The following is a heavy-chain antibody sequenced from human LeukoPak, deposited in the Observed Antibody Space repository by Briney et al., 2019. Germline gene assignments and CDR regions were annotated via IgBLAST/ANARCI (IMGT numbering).Heavy chain of an antibody. V-gene: IGHV3-30-3*01. CDR2: ISYDGSNK. CDR3: ARAGYDFWSGHYYYYGMDV. Sequence: GGSLRLSCAASGFTFSTYAMHSVRQPPGRGREWVAVISYDGSNKYYPDSVKGRFTISRDNSKSTLYLQMNSLRAEDTAVYYCARAGYDFWSGHYYYYGMDVWGQGTTVTVSS. CDR1: GFTFSTYA. J-gene: IGHJ6*02. D-gene: IGHD3-3*01.